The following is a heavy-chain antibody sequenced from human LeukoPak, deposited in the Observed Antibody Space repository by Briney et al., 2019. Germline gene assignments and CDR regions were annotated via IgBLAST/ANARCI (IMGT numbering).Heavy chain of an antibody. V-gene: IGHV1-3*01. CDR1: GYTFTSYA. CDR2: INAGNGNT. J-gene: IGHJ4*02. Sequence: ASVRVSCKASGYTFTSYAMHWVRQAPGQRVEWMGWINAGNGNTKYSQKLQGRVTLTRDTSASTAYMELTSLRSEDTAVYYCARDLTGRFGELLYSFDYWGQGTLVTVSS. D-gene: IGHD3-10*01. CDR3: ARDLTGRFGELLYSFDY.